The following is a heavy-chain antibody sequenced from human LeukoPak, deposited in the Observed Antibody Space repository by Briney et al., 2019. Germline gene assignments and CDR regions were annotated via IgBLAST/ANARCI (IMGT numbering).Heavy chain of an antibody. Sequence: GGSLRLSCAASGFTFSSYGMHWVRQAPGKGLEWVAFIRYDGSDKYYADSVKGRFTISRDNSKNTLYLQMNSLRAEDTAVYYCAKLDSGIAVAGSGYWGQGTLVTVSS. J-gene: IGHJ4*02. CDR1: GFTFSSYG. D-gene: IGHD6-19*01. CDR2: IRYDGSDK. CDR3: AKLDSGIAVAGSGY. V-gene: IGHV3-30*02.